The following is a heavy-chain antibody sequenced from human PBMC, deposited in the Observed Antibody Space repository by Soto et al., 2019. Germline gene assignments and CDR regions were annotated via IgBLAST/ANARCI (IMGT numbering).Heavy chain of an antibody. J-gene: IGHJ4*02. CDR1: GGSFSGYY. D-gene: IGHD2-15*01. CDR3: AREGCSGGSCTEDY. V-gene: IGHV4-34*01. CDR2: INHSGST. Sequence: SETLSLTCAVYGGSFSGYYWSWIRQPPGKGLEWIGEINHSGSTNYNPSLKSRVTISVDTSKNQFSLKLSSVTAADTAVYYCAREGCSGGSCTEDYWGQGTLVTVSS.